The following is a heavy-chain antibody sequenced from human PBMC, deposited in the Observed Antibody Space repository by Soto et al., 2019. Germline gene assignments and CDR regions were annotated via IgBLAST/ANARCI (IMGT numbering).Heavy chain of an antibody. J-gene: IGHJ3*02. D-gene: IGHD2-15*01. Sequence: GGSLRLSCAASGFTFSNAWMSWVRQAPGKGLEWVGRIKSKTDGGTTDYAAPVKGRFTISRDDSKNTLYLQMNSLKTEDTAVYYCTTDILLGVVVVADVVWSDAFDIWGQGTMVTVSS. CDR2: IKSKTDGGTT. CDR1: GFTFSNAW. V-gene: IGHV3-15*01. CDR3: TTDILLGVVVVADVVWSDAFDI.